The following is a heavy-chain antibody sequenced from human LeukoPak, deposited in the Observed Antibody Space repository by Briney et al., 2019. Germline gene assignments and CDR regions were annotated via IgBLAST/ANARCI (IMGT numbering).Heavy chain of an antibody. CDR1: GGFISSGDYY. V-gene: IGHV4-30-4*01. J-gene: IGHJ6*02. CDR3: ARTTLLYYDFWSGYPPGYGMDV. D-gene: IGHD3-3*01. Sequence: SSETLSLTCTVSGGFISSGDYYWSWIRQPPGKGLEWIGYIYYSGSTYYNPSLKSRVTISVDTSKNQFSLKLSSVTAADTAVYYCARTTLLYYDFWSGYPPGYGMDVWGQGTTVTVSS. CDR2: IYYSGST.